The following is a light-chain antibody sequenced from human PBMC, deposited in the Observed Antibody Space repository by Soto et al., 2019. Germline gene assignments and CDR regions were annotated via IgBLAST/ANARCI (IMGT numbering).Light chain of an antibody. Sequence: QAVVTQPASVSGSPGQSITISCSGTSSDIGAYYHVAWFQQLPGKTPKLVIYSVSNRPSGVSYRFSGSKSGNTASLTISGLQADDEADYYCISYTVSRSYVFGPGTKLTVL. CDR1: SSDIGAYYH. J-gene: IGLJ1*01. CDR2: SVS. V-gene: IGLV2-14*01. CDR3: ISYTVSRSYV.